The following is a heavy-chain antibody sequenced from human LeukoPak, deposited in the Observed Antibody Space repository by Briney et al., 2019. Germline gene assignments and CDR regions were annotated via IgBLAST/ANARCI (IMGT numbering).Heavy chain of an antibody. J-gene: IGHJ6*03. Sequence: PGGSLRLSCAASGFTFSSYWMSWVRQAPGKGLEWVANIKQDGGEKYYVDSVKGRFTISRDNAKNSLYLQMNSLRAEDTAVYYCARAVAGGSGSYYYYYYYMDVWGKGTTVTISS. CDR3: ARAVAGGSGSYYYYYYYMDV. CDR2: IKQDGGEK. V-gene: IGHV3-7*01. CDR1: GFTFSSYW. D-gene: IGHD3-10*01.